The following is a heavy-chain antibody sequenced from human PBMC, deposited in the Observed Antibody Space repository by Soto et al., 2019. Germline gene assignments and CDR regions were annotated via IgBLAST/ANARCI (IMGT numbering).Heavy chain of an antibody. V-gene: IGHV3-30*18. Sequence: GGSLRLSCAASGFTFSSYGMHWVRQAPGKGLEWVAVISYDGSNKYYADSVKGRFTISRDNSKNTLKLKINSLRVEDTVVYYCAKEFIVGATTPALWGQGTRVTVS. CDR1: GFTFSSYG. CDR3: AKEFIVGATTPAL. D-gene: IGHD1-26*01. J-gene: IGHJ4*02. CDR2: ISYDGSNK.